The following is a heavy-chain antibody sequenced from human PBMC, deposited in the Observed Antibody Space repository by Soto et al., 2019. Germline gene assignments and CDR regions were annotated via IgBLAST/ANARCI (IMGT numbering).Heavy chain of an antibody. Sequence: QLQLQESGPGLVKPSETLSLTCTVSGGSISSSSYYWGWIRQPPGKGLEWIGSIYYSGSTYYNPSLKSRVTISVDTSKNQFSLKLISVTAADTAVYYCARHSRRQRAAAGHFYYWVQGTLVTVSS. J-gene: IGHJ4*02. D-gene: IGHD6-13*01. CDR3: ARHSRRQRAAAGHFYY. CDR1: GGSISSSSYY. CDR2: IYYSGST. V-gene: IGHV4-39*01.